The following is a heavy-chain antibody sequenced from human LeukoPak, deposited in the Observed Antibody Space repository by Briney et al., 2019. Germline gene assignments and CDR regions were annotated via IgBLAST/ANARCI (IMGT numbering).Heavy chain of an antibody. CDR1: GFTVSSSY. D-gene: IGHD6-19*01. V-gene: IGHV3-53*04. CDR3: ARVGVGTVAGNYFDD. CDR2: IYGGGGT. Sequence: GGSLRLSCTASGFTVSSSYMTWVRQAPGKGLEWVSLIYGGGGTYYADSVQGRFTISRHNSENTLYLEMNSLRPEDTAVYYCARVGVGTVAGNYFDDWGQGTLVTVSS. J-gene: IGHJ4*02.